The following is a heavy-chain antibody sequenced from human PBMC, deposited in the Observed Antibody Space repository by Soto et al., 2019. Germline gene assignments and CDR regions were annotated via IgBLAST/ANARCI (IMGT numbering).Heavy chain of an antibody. CDR3: VGAAQPSCFDS. CDR1: GYTFTSYG. J-gene: IGHJ4*02. V-gene: IGHV1-18*01. Sequence: QVQLVQSGAEVKKPGASVKVSCKASGYTFTSYGISWVRQAPGQGLEWMGWISAYNGNTNYAQKLQGRVTMTTDTCTRPAYMELKSLSSDDTAVYYCVGAAQPSCFDSGGQGTLVTVSS. CDR2: ISAYNGNT. D-gene: IGHD2-15*01.